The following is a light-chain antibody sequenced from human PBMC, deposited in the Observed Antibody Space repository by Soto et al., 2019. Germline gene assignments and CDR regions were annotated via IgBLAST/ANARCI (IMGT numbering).Light chain of an antibody. CDR1: QSISRN. Sequence: EIVMTQSPATLSVSPGEGGTLSCRASQSISRNLAWYQHKPGQTPRLLIYDTSTRATGVPTRFSGSRSGAEFTLTINSLQSEDFAVYYCQPYNNWPLTFGGGTKVDIK. J-gene: IGKJ4*01. V-gene: IGKV3-15*01. CDR3: QPYNNWPLT. CDR2: DTS.